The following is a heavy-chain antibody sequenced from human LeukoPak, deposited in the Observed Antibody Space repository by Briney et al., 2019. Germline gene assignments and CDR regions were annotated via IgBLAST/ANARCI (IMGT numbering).Heavy chain of an antibody. Sequence: SETLSLTCAVYGGSFSGYYWSWIRQPPGKGLEWIGYIYYSGSTNYNPSLKSRVTISVDTSKNQFSLKLSSVTAADTAVYYCARMRDYYDSSGYYLDYWGQGTLVTVSS. CDR3: ARMRDYYDSSGYYLDY. J-gene: IGHJ4*02. V-gene: IGHV4-59*08. CDR1: GGSFSGYY. D-gene: IGHD3-22*01. CDR2: IYYSGST.